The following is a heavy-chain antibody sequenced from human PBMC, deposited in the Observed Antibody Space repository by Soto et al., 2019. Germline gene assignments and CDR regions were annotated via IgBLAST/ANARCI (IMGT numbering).Heavy chain of an antibody. D-gene: IGHD5-18*01. V-gene: IGHV3-23*01. CDR3: ARVDTAMVFDY. J-gene: IGHJ4*02. Sequence: EVQLLESGGGLVQPGGSLRLSCAASGFTFSSYAMSWVRQAPGKGLEWGSVISGSGDSTYYADSVKGRFTISRDNSKNTLYLQMNSLRAEDTAVYYCARVDTAMVFDYWGQGTLVTVSS. CDR1: GFTFSSYA. CDR2: ISGSGDST.